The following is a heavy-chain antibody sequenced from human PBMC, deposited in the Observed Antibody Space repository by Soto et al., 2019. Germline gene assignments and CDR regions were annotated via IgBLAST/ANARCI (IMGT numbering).Heavy chain of an antibody. CDR1: GYTFTSYY. D-gene: IGHD2-15*01. Sequence: QVQLVQSGAEVKKPGASVKVSCKASGYTFTSYYMHWVRQAPGQGLEWMGIINPSGGSTSYAQKFQGRVTMTRDTSTSTVYMELSSLRSEHTAVYYCARGSIVVVVAATDYYYYYMDVWGKGTTVTVSS. V-gene: IGHV1-46*03. CDR3: ARGSIVVVVAATDYYYYYMDV. J-gene: IGHJ6*03. CDR2: INPSGGST.